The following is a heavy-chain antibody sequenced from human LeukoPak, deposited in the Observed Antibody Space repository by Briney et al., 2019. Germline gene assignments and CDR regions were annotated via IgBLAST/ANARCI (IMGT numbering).Heavy chain of an antibody. CDR3: ARSIFVYSTPGPNWFDP. CDR2: INHSGST. J-gene: IGHJ5*02. CDR1: GGSFSGYY. Sequence: SETLSLTCAVYGGSFSGYYWSWIRQPPGKGLEWIGEINHSGSTNYNPSLKSRVTISVDTSKNQSSLKLSSVTAADTAVYYCARSIFVYSTPGPNWFDPWGQGTLVIVSS. V-gene: IGHV4-34*01. D-gene: IGHD6-13*01.